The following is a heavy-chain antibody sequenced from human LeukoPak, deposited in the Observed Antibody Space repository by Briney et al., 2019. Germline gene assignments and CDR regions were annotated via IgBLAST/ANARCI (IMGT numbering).Heavy chain of an antibody. CDR3: AKGKARWLQFGALDI. V-gene: IGHV3-9*01. CDR2: ISWNSGSI. Sequence: GRSLRLSCAASGFTFDDYAMHWVRQAPGKGLEWVSGISWNSGSIGYADSVKGRFTISRDNAKNSLYLQMNSLRAEDTALYYCAKGKARWLQFGALDIWGQGTMVTVSS. CDR1: GFTFDDYA. D-gene: IGHD5-24*01. J-gene: IGHJ3*02.